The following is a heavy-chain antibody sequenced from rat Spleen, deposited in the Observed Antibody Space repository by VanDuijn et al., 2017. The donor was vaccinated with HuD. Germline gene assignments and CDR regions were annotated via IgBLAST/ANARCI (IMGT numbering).Heavy chain of an antibody. V-gene: IGHV5-31*01. Sequence: EVQLVESGGGLVQPGRSLKLSCVASGFTFNNYWMTWIRQAPGKGLEWVASISTGGGNTYYRDSVKGRFTISRDNAKSTLYLQMDSLRSEDTATYYGARHGIYNNYGWFAYWGQGTLVTVSS. D-gene: IGHD1-10*01. CDR2: ISTGGGNT. CDR1: GFTFNNYW. CDR3: ARHGIYNNYGWFAY. J-gene: IGHJ3*01.